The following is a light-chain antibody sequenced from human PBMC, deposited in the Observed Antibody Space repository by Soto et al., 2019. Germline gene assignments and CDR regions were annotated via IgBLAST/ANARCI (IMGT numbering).Light chain of an antibody. V-gene: IGKV1-5*01. J-gene: IGKJ1*01. Sequence: DIQMTQSPSTLSASVGDRVTITCRASQSISSWLAWYQQKPGKAPKLLIYDASSLESGVPSRFSGSGSGTEFTLTISRLQPDDFATYYCQQYNSYSSSTFGQGTKVDI. CDR1: QSISSW. CDR3: QQYNSYSSST. CDR2: DAS.